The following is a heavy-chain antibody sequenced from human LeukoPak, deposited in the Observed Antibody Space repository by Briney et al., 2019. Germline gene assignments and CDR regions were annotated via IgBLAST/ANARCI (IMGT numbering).Heavy chain of an antibody. D-gene: IGHD1-14*01. Sequence: SQTLSLTCTVSGGSISSGAYCWSWIRHPPGKGLEWIGYIDFSGSTYYNPSRQSRVTISVDTSKNQFSLKLSSVTAADTAVYYCARTGNYYYGMDVWGQGTTVTVSS. CDR1: GGSISSGAYC. CDR3: ARTGNYYYGMDV. J-gene: IGHJ6*02. CDR2: IDFSGST. V-gene: IGHV4-30-4*01.